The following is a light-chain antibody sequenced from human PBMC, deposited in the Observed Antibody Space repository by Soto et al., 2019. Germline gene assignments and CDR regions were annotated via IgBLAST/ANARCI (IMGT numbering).Light chain of an antibody. J-gene: IGKJ1*01. Sequence: DIQMTQSTSTLSASVGDSVSINCRASQSISAWLAWYQQKPGKAPNLLIYDASSLESGVPSRFSGSGSGTEFTLTISSLQSEDLAIYYCQQYKNGWTFGQGAKVDI. CDR3: QQYKNGWT. CDR1: QSISAW. V-gene: IGKV1-5*01. CDR2: DAS.